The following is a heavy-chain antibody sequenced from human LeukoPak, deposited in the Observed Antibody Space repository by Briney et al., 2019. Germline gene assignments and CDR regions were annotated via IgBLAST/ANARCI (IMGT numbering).Heavy chain of an antibody. V-gene: IGHV4-59*01. J-gene: IGHJ4*02. D-gene: IGHD6-19*01. Sequence: SETLSLTCTVSGGSISSYYWSWLRQPPGKGLEWIGYIYYSGSTNYNPSLKSRVTISVDTSKNQFSLKLSSVTAADTAVYYCARQYDSSGWVYLDYWGQGTQVTVSS. CDR1: GGSISSYY. CDR2: IYYSGST. CDR3: ARQYDSSGWVYLDY.